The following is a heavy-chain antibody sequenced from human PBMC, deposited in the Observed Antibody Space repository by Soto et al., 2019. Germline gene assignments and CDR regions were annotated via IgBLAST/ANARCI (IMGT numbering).Heavy chain of an antibody. J-gene: IGHJ4*02. V-gene: IGHV4-30-2*01. CDR3: ARSRELDY. CDR1: CGSLSGATYS. CDR2: IFPSGST. Sequence: PSETLSLTCGVSCGSLSGATYSWHRIRQPSGKGLEWIGYIFPSGSTYYNPSLKSRVTISIDVSKNKFSLSLRSLTTADTAVYYCARSRELDYGGPGTLVTVSS.